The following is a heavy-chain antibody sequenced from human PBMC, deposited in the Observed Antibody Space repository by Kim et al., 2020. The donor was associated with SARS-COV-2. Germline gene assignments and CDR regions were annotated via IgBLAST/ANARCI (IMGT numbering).Heavy chain of an antibody. Sequence: GGSLRLSCTASGFTFGDYAMSWFRQAPGKGLEWVGFIRSKAYGGTTEYAASVKGRFTISRDDSKSIAYLQMNSLKTEDTAVYYCTRLKGDSYGYWGYYYYGMDVWGQGTTVTVSS. CDR3: TRLKGDSYGYWGYYYYGMDV. V-gene: IGHV3-49*03. D-gene: IGHD5-18*01. CDR1: GFTFGDYA. CDR2: IRSKAYGGTT. J-gene: IGHJ6*02.